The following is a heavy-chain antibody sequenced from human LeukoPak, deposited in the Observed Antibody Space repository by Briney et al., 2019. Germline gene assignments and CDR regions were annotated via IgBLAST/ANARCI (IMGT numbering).Heavy chain of an antibody. D-gene: IGHD1-26*01. CDR2: ISWNSGSI. J-gene: IGHJ4*02. CDR3: AKGAVGATPSYFDY. Sequence: GGSLRLSCAASGFTFDDCAMHWVRQAPGKGLEWVSGISWNSGSIGYADSVKGRFTISRDNAKNSLYLQMNSLRAEGMALYYCAKGAVGATPSYFDYWGQGTLVTVSS. CDR1: GFTFDDCA. V-gene: IGHV3-9*03.